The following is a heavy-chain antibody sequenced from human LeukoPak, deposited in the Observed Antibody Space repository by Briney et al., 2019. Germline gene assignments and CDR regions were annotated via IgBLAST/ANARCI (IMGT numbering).Heavy chain of an antibody. Sequence: SETLSLTCGVYGGSFSNYYWTWIRQPPGKGLEWIGEINHSGSINYNPSLKSRVTISVDTSKNQFSLKLSSVTSADTAVYFCASVVVVTAIWSYWGQGTLVTVSS. CDR3: ASVVVVTAIWSY. CDR1: GGSFSNYY. J-gene: IGHJ4*02. CDR2: INHSGSI. V-gene: IGHV4-34*01. D-gene: IGHD2-21*02.